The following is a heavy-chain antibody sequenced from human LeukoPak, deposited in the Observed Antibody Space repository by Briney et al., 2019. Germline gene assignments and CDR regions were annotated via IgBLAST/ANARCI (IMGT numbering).Heavy chain of an antibody. J-gene: IGHJ3*02. Sequence: SETLSLTCAVYGGSFSGYYWSWIRQPPGKGLEWIGEIYHSGSTNYNPSLKSRVTISVDKSKNQFSLKLSSVTAADTAVYYCARFNWNYERDAFDIWGQGTMVTVSS. CDR3: ARFNWNYERDAFDI. CDR1: GGSFSGYY. CDR2: IYHSGST. D-gene: IGHD1-7*01. V-gene: IGHV4-34*01.